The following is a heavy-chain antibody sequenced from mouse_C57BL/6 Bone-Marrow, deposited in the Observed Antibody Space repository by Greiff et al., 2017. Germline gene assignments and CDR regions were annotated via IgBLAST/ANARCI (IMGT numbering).Heavy chain of an antibody. CDR1: GYTFTSYG. Sequence: QVQLKESGAELARPGASVKLSCKASGYTFTSYGISWVKQRTGQGLEWIGEIYPRSGNTYYNEKFKGKATLTADKSSSTAYMEPRSLTSEDSAVYFCALLYNSNYDHWGQGTTRTVSS. J-gene: IGHJ2*01. D-gene: IGHD2-5*01. CDR2: IYPRSGNT. V-gene: IGHV1-81*01. CDR3: ALLYNSNYDH.